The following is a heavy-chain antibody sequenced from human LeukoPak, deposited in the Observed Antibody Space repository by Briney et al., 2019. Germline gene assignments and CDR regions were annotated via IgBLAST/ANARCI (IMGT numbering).Heavy chain of an antibody. CDR3: ARGRDSSSWYDYYYYMDV. CDR1: GGSISSYY. J-gene: IGHJ6*03. Sequence: SETLSLICTVSGGSISSYYWSWIRQPPGKGLEWIGEINHSGSTNYNPSLKSRVTISVDTSKNQFSLKLSSVTAADTAVYYCARGRDSSSWYDYYYYMDVWGKGTTVTVSS. D-gene: IGHD6-13*01. CDR2: INHSGST. V-gene: IGHV4-34*01.